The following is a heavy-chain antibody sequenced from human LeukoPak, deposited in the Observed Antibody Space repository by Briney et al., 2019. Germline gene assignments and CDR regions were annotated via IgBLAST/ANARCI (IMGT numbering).Heavy chain of an antibody. D-gene: IGHD3-16*01. J-gene: IGHJ4*02. CDR2: IYYSGST. V-gene: IGHV4-59*01. Sequence: SETLSLTCSVSGGSIRSYSWTWIRQPPGKGLEWIGYIYYSGSTTYNPSLKSRVTISVDTPKNQFSLKLSSVTAADTAVYYCARVSPSVMITFGGVAYYFDYWGQGTLVTVSS. CDR3: ARVSPSVMITFGGVAYYFDY. CDR1: GGSIRSYS.